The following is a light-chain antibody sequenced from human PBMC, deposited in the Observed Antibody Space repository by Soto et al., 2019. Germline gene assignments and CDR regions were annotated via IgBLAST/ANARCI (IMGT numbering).Light chain of an antibody. CDR1: QNINSW. V-gene: IGKV1-5*01. CDR3: QQYYSYPLT. CDR2: DAS. Sequence: DIQMTQSPSTLSASVGDRVTITCRASQNINSWLAWYQQKPGKAPNLLIYDASTLEGGVPSRFSGSGSGTEFTLTISCLQSEDFATYYCQQYYSYPLTFGGGTKVDI. J-gene: IGKJ4*01.